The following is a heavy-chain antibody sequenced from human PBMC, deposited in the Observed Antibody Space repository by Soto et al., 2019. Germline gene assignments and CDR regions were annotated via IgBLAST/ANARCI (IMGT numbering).Heavy chain of an antibody. J-gene: IGHJ5*02. D-gene: IGHD6-13*01. CDR3: ARQAAAGFSDWFDP. V-gene: IGHV4-39*01. CDR2: IYYSGST. CDR1: GGSISSSSYY. Sequence: PSETLSLTCTVSGGSISSSSYYWGWIRQPPGKGLEWIGSIYYSGSTYYNPSLKSRVTISVDTSKNQFSLKLSSVTAADTAVYYCARQAAAGFSDWFDPWGQGTLVTVSS.